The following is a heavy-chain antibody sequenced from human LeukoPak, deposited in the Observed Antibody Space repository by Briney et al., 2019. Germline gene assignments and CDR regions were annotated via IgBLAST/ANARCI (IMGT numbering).Heavy chain of an antibody. V-gene: IGHV1-69*01. D-gene: IGHD6-6*01. Sequence: ASVNVSCKSSGGTFSIYAISWVRQAPGQGLEWMGGIIPIFGTANYTQKFQGRVTITADESTSTAYMELSSLRSEDTAVYYCARGGLAARPLDYWGQGTLVTVSS. CDR1: GGTFSIYA. CDR3: ARGGLAARPLDY. CDR2: IIPIFGTA. J-gene: IGHJ4*02.